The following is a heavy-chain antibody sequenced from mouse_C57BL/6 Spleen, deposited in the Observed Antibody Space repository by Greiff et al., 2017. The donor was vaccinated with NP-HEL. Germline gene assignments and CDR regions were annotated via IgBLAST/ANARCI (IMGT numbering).Heavy chain of an antibody. V-gene: IGHV5-17*01. CDR1: GFTFSDYG. CDR2: ISSGSSTI. CDR3: ARLVVAKAMDY. Sequence: EVHLVESGGGLVKPGGSLKLSCAASGFTFSDYGMHWVRQAPEKGLEWVAYISSGSSTIYYADTVKGRFTISRDNAKNTLFLQMTSLRSEDTAMYYCARLVVAKAMDYWGQGTSVTVSS. J-gene: IGHJ4*01. D-gene: IGHD1-1*01.